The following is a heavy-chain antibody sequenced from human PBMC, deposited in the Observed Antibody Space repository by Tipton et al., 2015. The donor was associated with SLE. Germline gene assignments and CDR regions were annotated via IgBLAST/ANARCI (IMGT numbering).Heavy chain of an antibody. D-gene: IGHD3-10*01. Sequence: LRLSCTVSGGSISSGTYYWSWIRQPAGKGLEWIGRIYTSGSTNYSPSLKSRVTVSVDTSRNQFSLKLSSVTAADTAVYYCARHCQLYSFVYWGQGTLVTVSS. CDR1: GGSISSGTYY. V-gene: IGHV4-61*02. J-gene: IGHJ4*02. CDR2: IYTSGST. CDR3: ARHCQLYSFVY.